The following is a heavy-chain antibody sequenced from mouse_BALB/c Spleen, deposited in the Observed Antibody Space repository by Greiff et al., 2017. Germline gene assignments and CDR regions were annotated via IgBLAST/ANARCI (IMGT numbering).Heavy chain of an antibody. V-gene: IGHV1S132*01. J-gene: IGHJ3*01. CDR1: GYIFTSYW. CDR3: ARGRTPPYGSSPWFAY. D-gene: IGHD1-1*01. Sequence: VQLQQSGAELVRPGASVKLSCKTSGYIFTSYWIHWVKQRSGQGLEWIARIYPGTGSTYYNEKFKGKATLTADKSSSTAYMQLSSLKSEDSAVYYCARGRTPPYGSSPWFAYWGQGTLVTVSA. CDR2: IYPGTGST.